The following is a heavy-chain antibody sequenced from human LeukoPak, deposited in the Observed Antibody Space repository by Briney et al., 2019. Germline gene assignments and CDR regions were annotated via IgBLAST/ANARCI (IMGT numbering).Heavy chain of an antibody. V-gene: IGHV3-48*03. D-gene: IGHD3-10*01. Sequence: GSLRLSCAASGFTFSSYEMNWFRQGPGKGLEWVSYISSSGSTTYFADSVKGRFTISRDSAKSSLYLQMNSLRVEDTAVYYCARWNYGSGSRADYWGQGTLVTVSS. CDR1: GFTFSSYE. J-gene: IGHJ4*02. CDR3: ARWNYGSGSRADY. CDR2: ISSSGSTT.